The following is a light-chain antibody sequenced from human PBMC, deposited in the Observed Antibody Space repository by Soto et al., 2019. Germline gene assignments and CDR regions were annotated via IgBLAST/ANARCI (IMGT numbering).Light chain of an antibody. CDR3: QQYGSSHLIT. Sequence: EIVLTQSPGTLSLSPGERATLSSRASQSVSSSYLAWYQQKPGQAPRLLIYGASSRATGIPDRFSGSGSGTDFTLTISRLEPEDFAVYYCQQYGSSHLITFGQGTRLEIK. CDR1: QSVSSSY. V-gene: IGKV3-20*01. J-gene: IGKJ5*01. CDR2: GAS.